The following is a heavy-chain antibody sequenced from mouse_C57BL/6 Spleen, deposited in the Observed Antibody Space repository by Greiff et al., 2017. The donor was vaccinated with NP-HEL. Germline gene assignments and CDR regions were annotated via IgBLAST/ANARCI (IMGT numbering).Heavy chain of an antibody. CDR2: IYPGDGDT. D-gene: IGHD6-1*01. V-gene: IGHV1-82*01. J-gene: IGHJ1*03. Sequence: QVQLQQSGPELVKPGASVKISCKASGYAFSSSWMNWVKQRPGKGLEWIGRIYPGDGDTNYNGKFKGKATLTADKSSSTAYMQLSSLTSEDSAVYFCARRDGPSAFDVWGTGTTVTVSS. CDR3: ARRDGPSAFDV. CDR1: GYAFSSSW.